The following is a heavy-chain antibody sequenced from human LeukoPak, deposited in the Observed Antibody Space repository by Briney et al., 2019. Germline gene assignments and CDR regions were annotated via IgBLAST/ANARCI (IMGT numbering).Heavy chain of an antibody. CDR2: ISYDGSNG. CDR3: ARDQRFRIGYDSSGPRSYYYYYMDV. J-gene: IGHJ6*03. D-gene: IGHD3-22*01. Sequence: GGSLRLSCAASGFTFSSYVMHWVRQAPGKGLEWVAIISYDGSNGYYADSVKGRFTISRDNSKNTLYLRMNSLRAADTAVYYCARDQRFRIGYDSSGPRSYYYYYMDVWGKGTTVTVSS. V-gene: IGHV3-30*04. CDR1: GFTFSSYV.